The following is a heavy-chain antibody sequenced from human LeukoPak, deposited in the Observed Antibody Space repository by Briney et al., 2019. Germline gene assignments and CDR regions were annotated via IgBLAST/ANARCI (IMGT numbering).Heavy chain of an antibody. Sequence: SSETLSLTCAVYGGSFSGYYWTWIRQPPGKGLEWIGEINHSGTTTYNPSLKSRVTISVDTSKKQFSLKLTSVSAADTAVYYCVREEITAAGRSLDYWGQGTLVTVSS. V-gene: IGHV4-34*01. CDR3: VREEITAAGRSLDY. J-gene: IGHJ4*02. CDR2: INHSGTT. D-gene: IGHD6-13*01. CDR1: GGSFSGYY.